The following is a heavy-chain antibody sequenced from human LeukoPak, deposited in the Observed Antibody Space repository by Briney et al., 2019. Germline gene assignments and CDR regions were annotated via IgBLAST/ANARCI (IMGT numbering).Heavy chain of an antibody. Sequence: GESLKISCKGSGYSFTTYWIGWVRQMPGKGLEWMGIIYPGDSDTRYSPSFQGQVTISADKSISTAYLQWSSPKASDTAMYYCARRSCIGGSCYSNFDYWGQGTLVIVSS. CDR1: GYSFTTYW. CDR3: ARRSCIGGSCYSNFDY. J-gene: IGHJ4*02. CDR2: IYPGDSDT. V-gene: IGHV5-51*01. D-gene: IGHD2-15*01.